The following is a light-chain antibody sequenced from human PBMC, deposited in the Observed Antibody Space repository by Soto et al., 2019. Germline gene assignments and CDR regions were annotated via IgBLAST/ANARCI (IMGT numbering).Light chain of an antibody. V-gene: IGKV3-20*01. CDR3: QQYGSSRT. CDR2: GAS. CDR1: QSVSSSY. J-gene: IGKJ1*01. Sequence: EIVLTQSPGTLSLSPWERATLSCRASQSVSSSYLAWYQQKPGQAPRLLIYGASSRATGIPDRFSGSGSGTDFTLISSSLEPGDFALYYWQQYGSSRTFGQGTKVQIK.